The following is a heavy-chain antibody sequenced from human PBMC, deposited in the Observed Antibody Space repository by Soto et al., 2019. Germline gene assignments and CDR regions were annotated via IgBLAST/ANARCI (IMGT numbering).Heavy chain of an antibody. Sequence: SVKVSCKASGGTFSSYAFSWVRQAPGQGLEWMGGIIPIFGRANYAQKFQGRVTITADESTSTGYMELSSLRPEDTAVYYCATGGTMIDKIDYWGQGTLVTVSS. CDR2: IIPIFGRA. J-gene: IGHJ4*02. CDR3: ATGGTMIDKIDY. D-gene: IGHD3-22*01. V-gene: IGHV1-69*13. CDR1: GGTFSSYA.